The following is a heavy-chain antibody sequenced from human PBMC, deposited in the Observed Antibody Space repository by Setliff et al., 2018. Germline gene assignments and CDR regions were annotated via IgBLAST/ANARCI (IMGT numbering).Heavy chain of an antibody. CDR2: IITNTGKT. J-gene: IGHJ3*01. D-gene: IGHD2-2*01. CDR3: ARFGGSCSSSSCYASDL. CDR1: GYSFLSYG. V-gene: IGHV1-18*01. Sequence: GASVKVSCKASGYSFLSYGITWVRQAPGQGLEWMGMIITNTGKTSYPKKFQGRVTMTTDTYTGTGYMELRSLTSDDTAVYFCARFGGSCSSSSCYASDLWGQGTMVTVSS.